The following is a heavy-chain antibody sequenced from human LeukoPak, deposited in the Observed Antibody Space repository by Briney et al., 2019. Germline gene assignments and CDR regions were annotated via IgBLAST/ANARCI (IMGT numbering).Heavy chain of an antibody. J-gene: IGHJ4*02. CDR1: GGSVSSYY. V-gene: IGHV4-59*02. Sequence: PSVTLSLTCTVSGGSVSSYYWSWIRRPPRKGLEWLGYMCYGGSNNYNPSLKSRATISLDTSKNQFSLKLSSVTAADTALYYCARDRSGNHFGSWGQGTLVTVSS. CDR3: ARDRSGNHFGS. CDR2: MCYGGSN.